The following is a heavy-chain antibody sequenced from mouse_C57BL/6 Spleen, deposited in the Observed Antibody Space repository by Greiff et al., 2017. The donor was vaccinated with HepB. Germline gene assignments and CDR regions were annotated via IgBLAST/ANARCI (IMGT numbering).Heavy chain of an antibody. CDR1: GYTFTSYW. J-gene: IGHJ2*01. CDR2: IDPSDSYT. D-gene: IGHD1-2*01. V-gene: IGHV1-69*01. CDR3: ARSLLREVYFDY. Sequence: QVQLKQPGAELVMPGASVKLSCKASGYTFTSYWMHWVKQRPGQGLEWIGEIDPSDSYTNYNQKFKGKSTLTVDKSSSTAYMQLSSLTSEDSAVYYCARSLLREVYFDYWGQGTTLTVSS.